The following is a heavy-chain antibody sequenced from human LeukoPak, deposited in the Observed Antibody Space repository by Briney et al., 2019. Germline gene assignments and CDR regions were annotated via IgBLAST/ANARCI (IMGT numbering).Heavy chain of an antibody. CDR1: GFTFSNYP. J-gene: IGHJ4*02. CDR3: ARGDDISPGRVLDY. Sequence: GGSLRLSCVASGFTFSNYPMSWVRQAPGNGLELVSAINERGDITKYADSVKGRFTISRDNYKNTLYLQMNSLRAEDTAVYYCARGDDISPGRVLDYWGRGTLVTVSS. D-gene: IGHD3-9*01. CDR2: INERGDIT. V-gene: IGHV3-23*01.